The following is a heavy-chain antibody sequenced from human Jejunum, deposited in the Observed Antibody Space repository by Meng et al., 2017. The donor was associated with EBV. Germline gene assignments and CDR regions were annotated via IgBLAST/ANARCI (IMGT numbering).Heavy chain of an antibody. D-gene: IGHD3-22*01. Sequence: QVQPGRFGAEVKQPGASVRVSCKASGYTFTGYFIHWVRQAPGQGLEWMGRINPNSGGTSYTQKFQGRVTMTRDTSITTAYMELSRLGSDDTAVYYCARDYSDSSRQGYWGQGTLVTVSS. V-gene: IGHV1-2*06. J-gene: IGHJ4*02. CDR2: INPNSGGT. CDR1: GYTFTGYF. CDR3: ARDYSDSSRQGY.